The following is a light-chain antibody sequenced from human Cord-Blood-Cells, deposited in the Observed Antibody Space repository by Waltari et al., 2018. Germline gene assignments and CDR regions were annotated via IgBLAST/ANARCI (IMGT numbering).Light chain of an antibody. J-gene: IGKJ1*01. Sequence: DIQMTQSPSTLSPSVGDRVTITCRASQSISSWLAWYQQKPGKAPKLLIYDASSVESGVPARFSGSGSGTEFTLTISSLQPDDFATYYCQQYNSYSWTFGQGTKVEIK. V-gene: IGKV1-5*01. CDR3: QQYNSYSWT. CDR2: DAS. CDR1: QSISSW.